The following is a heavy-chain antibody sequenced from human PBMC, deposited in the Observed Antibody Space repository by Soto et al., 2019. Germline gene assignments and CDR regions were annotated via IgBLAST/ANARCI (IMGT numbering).Heavy chain of an antibody. Sequence: SETLSLTCTVSGGSISSGGYYWSWIRQHPGKGLEWIGYIYYSGSTYYNPSLKSRVTISVDTSKNQFSLKLSSVTAADTAVYYCPRVPVFVNSLLCYPWCQGSLV. V-gene: IGHV4-31*03. J-gene: IGHJ5*02. CDR3: PRVPVFVNSLLCYP. D-gene: IGHD1-20*01. CDR1: GGSISSGGYY. CDR2: IYYSGST.